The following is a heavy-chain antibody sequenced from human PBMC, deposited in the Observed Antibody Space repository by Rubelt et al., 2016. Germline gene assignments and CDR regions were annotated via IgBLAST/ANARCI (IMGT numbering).Heavy chain of an antibody. D-gene: IGHD2-15*01. Sequence: ANIKQDGSEKYYVDSVKGRFTISRDNAKNSLYLQTNSLRAEDTAMYYCARDLGSGRDYWGQGTLVTVSS. V-gene: IGHV3-7*03. CDR2: IKQDGSEK. J-gene: IGHJ4*02. CDR3: ARDLGSGRDY.